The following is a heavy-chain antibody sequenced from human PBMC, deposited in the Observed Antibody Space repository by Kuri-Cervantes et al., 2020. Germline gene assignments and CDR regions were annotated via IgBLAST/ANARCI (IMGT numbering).Heavy chain of an antibody. CDR1: GYTFTSYY. CDR3: ARDSEGAWYGSGSRPFDY. V-gene: IGHV1-46*01. CDR2: INPSGGST. Sequence: ASVKVSCKASGYTFTSYYMHWVRQAPGQGLEWMGIINPSGGSTSYAQKFQGRVTMTTDTSTSTAYMELRSLRSDDTAVYYCARDSEGAWYGSGSRPFDYWGQGTLVTVSS. J-gene: IGHJ4*02. D-gene: IGHD3-10*01.